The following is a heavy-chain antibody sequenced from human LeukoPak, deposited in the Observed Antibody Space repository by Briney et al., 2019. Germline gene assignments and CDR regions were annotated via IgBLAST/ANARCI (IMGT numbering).Heavy chain of an antibody. CDR2: INHSGST. J-gene: IGHJ5*02. D-gene: IGHD2-2*01. CDR3: ARGSPNFDIVVVPAARRRNWFDP. V-gene: IGHV4-34*01. CDR1: GGSFSGYY. Sequence: SETLSLTCAVYGGSFSGYYWSWIRQPPGKGLEWIGEINHSGSTNYNPSLKSRVTISVDTSKNQFSLKLSSVTAADTAVYYCARGSPNFDIVVVPAARRRNWFDPWGQGTLVTVPS.